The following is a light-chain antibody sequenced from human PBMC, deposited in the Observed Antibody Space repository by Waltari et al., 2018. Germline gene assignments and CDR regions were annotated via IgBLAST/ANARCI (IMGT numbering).Light chain of an antibody. V-gene: IGKV1-17*01. CDR2: AAS. CDR1: QGISSY. CDR3: LQHNSYPYS. J-gene: IGKJ2*03. Sequence: DIQMTQSPPSLSASVGDTVTITCRASQGISSYLNWFQQKPGKAPKLLIYAASSLESGVPSRFSGSGSGTEFTLTISSLQPEDFAAYYCLQHNSYPYSFGQGTKVEIK.